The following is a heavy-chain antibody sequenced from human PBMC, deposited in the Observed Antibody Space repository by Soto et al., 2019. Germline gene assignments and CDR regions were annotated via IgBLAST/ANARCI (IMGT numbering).Heavy chain of an antibody. CDR3: ARDSHDNSNYLSNWFDP. V-gene: IGHV4-30-4*01. Sequence: PSETLSLTCTFSGFSISSGDYYLSWIRQPPGKGLEWIGYIYYSGSTYYNPSLKSRVTILVDTSKNQFSLKLSSVTAADTAVYYCARDSHDNSNYLSNWFDPWGQGTLVTVSS. CDR2: IYYSGST. J-gene: IGHJ5*02. CDR1: GFSISSGDYY. D-gene: IGHD4-4*01.